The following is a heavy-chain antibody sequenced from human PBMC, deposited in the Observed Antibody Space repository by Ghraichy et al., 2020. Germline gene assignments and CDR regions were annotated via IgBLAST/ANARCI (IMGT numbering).Heavy chain of an antibody. D-gene: IGHD3-22*01. CDR3: ARDDSSCYYSFDY. CDR2: IWYDGSDE. V-gene: IGHV3-33*01. J-gene: IGHJ4*01. CDR1: GFTFSNYG. Sequence: GGSLRLSCAASGFTFSNYGMHLVRQAPGKGLEWVAVIWYDGSDEYYADSVKGRFTISRDNSKNTLYLQMDSLRAEDTAVFYCARDDSSCYYSFDYWGHGTLVTVSS.